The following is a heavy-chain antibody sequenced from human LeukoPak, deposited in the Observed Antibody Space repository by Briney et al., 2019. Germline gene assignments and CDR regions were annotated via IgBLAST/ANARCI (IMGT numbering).Heavy chain of an antibody. J-gene: IGHJ6*03. D-gene: IGHD2-15*01. Sequence: SETLSLTCTVSGGPISSSSYNWGWIRQPPGKGLEWIGEINHSGSTNYNPSLKSRVTISVDTSKNQFSLKLSSVTAADTAVYYCAKSKGYCSGGSCYSRYYYYYMDVWGKGTTVTVSS. V-gene: IGHV4-39*07. CDR3: AKSKGYCSGGSCYSRYYYYYMDV. CDR1: GGPISSSSYN. CDR2: INHSGST.